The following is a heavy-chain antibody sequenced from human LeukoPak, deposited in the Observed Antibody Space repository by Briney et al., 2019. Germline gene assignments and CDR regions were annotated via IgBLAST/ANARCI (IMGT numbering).Heavy chain of an antibody. CDR1: GGSFSGYY. CDR2: INHSGST. D-gene: IGHD4-11*01. CDR3: ARGRYTVTGCRWFDP. Sequence: SETLSLTCAVYGGSFSGYYWSWIRQPPGKGLEWLGEINHSGSTNYNPSLKSRVTISVGTSKNRFSLKLSSVTAADTAVYYCARGRYTVTGCRWFDPWGQGTLVTVSS. V-gene: IGHV4-34*01. J-gene: IGHJ5*02.